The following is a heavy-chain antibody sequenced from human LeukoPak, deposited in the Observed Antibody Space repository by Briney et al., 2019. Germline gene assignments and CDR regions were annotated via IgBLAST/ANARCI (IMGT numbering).Heavy chain of an antibody. CDR1: GNSFTNYW. D-gene: IGHD2-2*01. J-gene: IGHJ4*02. CDR2: IYPGDSDT. Sequence: PGESLKISCKGSGNSFTNYWIGWVRQMLGKGLEWMGIIYPGDSDTRYSPSFQGQVTISADKSISTAYLQWNSLKASDTAMYFCARRYCSSSSCYGGFDYWGQGTLVTVSS. V-gene: IGHV5-51*01. CDR3: ARRYCSSSSCYGGFDY.